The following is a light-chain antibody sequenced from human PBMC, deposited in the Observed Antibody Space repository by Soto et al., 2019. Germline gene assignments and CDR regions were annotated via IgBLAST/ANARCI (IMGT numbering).Light chain of an antibody. CDR3: LQRSNWPYT. CDR2: DAS. V-gene: IGKV3-11*01. Sequence: EIVLTQSPGTLSLSPGARATLSCRASQSVSSFLAWYQQRPGQAPGLLIYDASNRATGIPARFSGSGSGTDFTLVISSLEPEDFAVYYCLQRSNWPYTFGQGTSLEIK. CDR1: QSVSSF. J-gene: IGKJ2*01.